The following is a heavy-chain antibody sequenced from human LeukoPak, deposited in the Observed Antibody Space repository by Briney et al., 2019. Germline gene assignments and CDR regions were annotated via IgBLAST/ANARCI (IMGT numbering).Heavy chain of an antibody. CDR1: GFTFSSYA. Sequence: GGSLRLSCAASGFTFSSYAMSWVRQAPGKGLEWVSVIYSGGSTYYADSVKGRFTISRDNSKNTLYLQMNSLRAEDTAVYYCARVGRYFDWVDWGQGTLVTVSS. D-gene: IGHD3-9*01. J-gene: IGHJ4*02. V-gene: IGHV3-53*01. CDR3: ARVGRYFDWVD. CDR2: IYSGGST.